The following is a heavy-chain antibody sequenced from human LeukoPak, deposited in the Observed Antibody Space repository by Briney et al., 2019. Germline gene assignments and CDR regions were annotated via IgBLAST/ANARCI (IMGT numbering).Heavy chain of an antibody. CDR3: AKDRVY. CDR2: ISWNSGSI. V-gene: IGHV3-9*01. Sequence: GGSLRLSCAASGFTFDDYAMHWVRQAPGKGLEWVSGISWNSGSIGYADSVKGRFTISRDNAKNSLYLQMNSLRAEDTALYYCAKDRVYWGQRTLVTVSS. CDR1: GFTFDDYA. J-gene: IGHJ4*02.